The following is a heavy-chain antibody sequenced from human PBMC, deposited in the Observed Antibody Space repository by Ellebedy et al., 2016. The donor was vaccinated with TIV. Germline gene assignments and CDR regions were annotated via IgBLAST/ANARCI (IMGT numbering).Heavy chain of an antibody. D-gene: IGHD1-14*01. CDR3: VRDIPNRALDY. CDR2: INLPSTAI. J-gene: IGHJ4*01. V-gene: IGHV3-48*02. Sequence: GGSLRLSXAASGFTLSDYWMHWVRQAPGKGLEWVSYINLPSTAIYYAESVKGRFTISRDNAKDSLYLYMSNLRDDDTAVYYCVRDIPNRALDYWGHGTLVTVSS. CDR1: GFTLSDYW.